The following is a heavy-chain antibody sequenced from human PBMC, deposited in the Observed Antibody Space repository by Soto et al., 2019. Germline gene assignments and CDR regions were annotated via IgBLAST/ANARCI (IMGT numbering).Heavy chain of an antibody. CDR2: IYHSGST. Sequence: SETLSLTCAVSGGSISSSNWWSWVRQPPGKGLEWIGEIYHSGSTNYNPSLKSRVTISVDKSKNQFSLKLSSVTAADTAVYYCARDGPYSSSWYRRYYFDYWGQGPLVT. CDR3: ARDGPYSSSWYRRYYFDY. CDR1: GGSISSSNW. D-gene: IGHD6-13*01. V-gene: IGHV4-4*02. J-gene: IGHJ4*02.